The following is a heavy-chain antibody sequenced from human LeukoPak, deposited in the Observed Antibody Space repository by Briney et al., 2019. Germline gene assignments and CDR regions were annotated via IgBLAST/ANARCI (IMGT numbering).Heavy chain of an antibody. CDR1: GYTFTGYY. V-gene: IGHV1-2*02. Sequence: ASVKVSCKSSGYTFTGYYMHWVRQAPGQGLEWMGWINPNSGGTKYAQKFQGRVTMTRDTSISTACMELSRLRSDDTAVYYCARLTTVEERVDYWGQGTLVTVSS. J-gene: IGHJ4*02. D-gene: IGHD4-23*01. CDR3: ARLTTVEERVDY. CDR2: INPNSGGT.